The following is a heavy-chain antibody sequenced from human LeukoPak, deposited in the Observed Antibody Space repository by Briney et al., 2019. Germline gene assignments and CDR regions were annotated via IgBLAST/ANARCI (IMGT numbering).Heavy chain of an antibody. D-gene: IGHD1-26*01. CDR2: ISYDGSNK. Sequence: GGSLRLSCAASGFTFSNYWMTWVRQAPGKGLEWVAVISYDGSNKYYADSVKGRFTISRDNSKNTLYLQMNSLRAEDTAVYYCAASWELRDYWGQGTLVTVSS. V-gene: IGHV3-30*03. J-gene: IGHJ4*02. CDR1: GFTFSNYW. CDR3: AASWELRDY.